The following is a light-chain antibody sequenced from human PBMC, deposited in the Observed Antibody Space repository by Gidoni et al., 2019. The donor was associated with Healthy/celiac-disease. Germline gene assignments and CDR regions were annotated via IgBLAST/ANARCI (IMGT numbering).Light chain of an antibody. CDR3: QQYYSTPCS. CDR2: WAS. Sequence: DIVRTQSPDSLAVSLGERATINCKSSQGVLSRSNNKICLAWYQQKPGQHPQLLIYWASTRESGVPDRFSGGGSGTRFPLTISSLQAEDVAVYYCQQYYSTPCSFGQGTKLEIK. CDR1: QGVLSRSNNKIC. J-gene: IGKJ2*04. V-gene: IGKV4-1*01.